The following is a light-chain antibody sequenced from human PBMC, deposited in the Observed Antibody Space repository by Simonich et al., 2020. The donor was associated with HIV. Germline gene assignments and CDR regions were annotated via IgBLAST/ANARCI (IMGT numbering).Light chain of an antibody. J-gene: IGLJ2*01. CDR3: QSADSSGTHRV. V-gene: IGLV3-25*03. CDR1: ALPTQY. CDR2: KDT. Sequence: SYELTQPPSVSVSPGQTARISCSGDALPTQYAYCDQHKPCQAPVLVMCKDTERPSGIPEPLAGASSGTTVTLTISGVHAEDEADYYCQSADSSGTHRVFGGGTKLTVL.